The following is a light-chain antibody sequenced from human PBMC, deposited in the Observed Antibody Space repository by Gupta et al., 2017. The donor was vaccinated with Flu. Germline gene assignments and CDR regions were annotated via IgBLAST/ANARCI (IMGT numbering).Light chain of an antibody. V-gene: IGLV2-23*02. CDR1: NSDIGSSNL. J-gene: IGLJ1*01. Sequence: SITISCSGTNSDIGSSNLVSWYQQHPGRAPKLMIYEVTKRPSGISDRFSGSKAGNTASLTITGLQPEDEAEYYCCSFEGRSTYIFGGGTKVTV. CDR2: EVT. CDR3: CSFEGRSTYI.